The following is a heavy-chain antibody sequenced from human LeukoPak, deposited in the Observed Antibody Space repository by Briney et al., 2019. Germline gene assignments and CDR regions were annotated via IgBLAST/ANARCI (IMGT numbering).Heavy chain of an antibody. D-gene: IGHD5-12*01. CDR1: GYTFTSYG. J-gene: IGHJ4*02. CDR3: ASRGGYDIEFGLGY. V-gene: IGHV1-8*02. Sequence: ASVKVSCKASGYTFTSYGISWVRQAPGQGLEWMGWMNPNSGNAGYAQKFQGRVTMTRDTSISTAYMELSRLRSDDTAVYYCASRGGYDIEFGLGYWGQGTLVTVSS. CDR2: MNPNSGNA.